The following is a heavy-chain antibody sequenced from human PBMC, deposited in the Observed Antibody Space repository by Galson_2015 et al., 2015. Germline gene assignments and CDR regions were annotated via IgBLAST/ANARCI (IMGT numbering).Heavy chain of an antibody. D-gene: IGHD5-18*01. V-gene: IGHV3-74*01. CDR3: VRGNSGYGNFDY. Sequence: SLRLSCAASGFSFSNYWMHWVRQAPGKGLVWVSRIYTDARSASSADSVKGRFTISRDDAKSTLYLQMNSLRAEDTAVYYCVRGNSGYGNFDYWGQGILVAVSS. J-gene: IGHJ4*02. CDR1: GFSFSNYW. CDR2: IYTDARSA.